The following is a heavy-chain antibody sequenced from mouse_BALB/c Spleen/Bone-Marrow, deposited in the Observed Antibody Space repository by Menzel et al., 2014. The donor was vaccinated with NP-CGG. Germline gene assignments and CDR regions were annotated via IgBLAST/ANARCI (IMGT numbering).Heavy chain of an antibody. CDR3: ARDAMDY. CDR2: ISTYYGDA. J-gene: IGHJ4*01. Sequence: LLESGAELVRPGVSVKISCKGSGYTFTDYAMHWVKQSHAKSLEWIGVISTYYGDASYNQKFKGKATMTVDKSSSTAYMELARLTSEDSAIYYCARDAMDYWGQGTSVTVPS. V-gene: IGHV1S137*01. CDR1: GYTFTDYA.